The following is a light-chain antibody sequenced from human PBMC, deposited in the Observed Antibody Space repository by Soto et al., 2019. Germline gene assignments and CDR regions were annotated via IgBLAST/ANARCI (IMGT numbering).Light chain of an antibody. CDR1: QSVSSY. CDR2: DAS. J-gene: IGKJ1*01. Sequence: ETVLTQSPATLSLSPGERATLSCRASQSVSSYLAWYQQKPGQAPRLLIYDASNRATGIPARFSGSGSGTDFTLTISSLEPEEFAVYYCQQRSNWRWTFGQGTKVEIK. CDR3: QQRSNWRWT. V-gene: IGKV3-11*01.